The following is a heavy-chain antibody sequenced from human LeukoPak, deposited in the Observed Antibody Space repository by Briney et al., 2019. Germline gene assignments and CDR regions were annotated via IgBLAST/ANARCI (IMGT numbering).Heavy chain of an antibody. D-gene: IGHD1-26*01. CDR1: GGSISSSSYY. V-gene: IGHV4-39*01. CDR2: IYYSGST. Sequence: SETLSLTCTVSGGSISSSSYYWGWIRPPPGKGLEWIGSIYYSGSTYYNPSLKSRVTISVDTSKNQFSLKLSSVTAADTAVYYCAKYVRLGARGYYFDYWGQGTLVSVSS. J-gene: IGHJ4*02. CDR3: AKYVRLGARGYYFDY.